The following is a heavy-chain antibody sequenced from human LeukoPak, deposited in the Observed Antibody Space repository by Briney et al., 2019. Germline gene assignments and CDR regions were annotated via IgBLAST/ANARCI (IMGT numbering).Heavy chain of an antibody. CDR2: IRSKANSYAT. CDR1: GFTFSGSA. CDR3: TRPNYYYGDYMGY. J-gene: IGHJ4*02. D-gene: IGHD4-17*01. V-gene: IGHV3-73*01. Sequence: GGSLRLSCAASGFTFSGSAMHWVRQASGKGLEWVGRIRSKANSYATAYAASVKGRFTISRDDSKNTAYLQMNSLKTEDTAVYYCTRPNYYYGDYMGYWGQGTLVTVX.